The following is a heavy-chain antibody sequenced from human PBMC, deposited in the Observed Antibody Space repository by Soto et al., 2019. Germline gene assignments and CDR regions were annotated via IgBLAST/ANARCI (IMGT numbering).Heavy chain of an antibody. D-gene: IGHD3-16*01. CDR2: ISEGGTTT. V-gene: IGHV3-48*03. CDR1: GFMFNDYE. Sequence: EVQLVESGGGLAQSGGSLRLSCAASGFMFNDYEMNWVRQAPGKGLEWVSYISEGGTTTHYTDSVKGRFNISRDNAKESLYLQMNSLPPEDTATYVCVRDARGGGLLLWDCWGQGVVVSVSS. J-gene: IGHJ4*02. CDR3: VRDARGGGLLLWDC.